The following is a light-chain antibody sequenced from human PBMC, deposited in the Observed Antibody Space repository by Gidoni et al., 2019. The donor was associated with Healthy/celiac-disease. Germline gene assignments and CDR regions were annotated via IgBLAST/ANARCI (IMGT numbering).Light chain of an antibody. Sequence: DIQMTQSPSTLSASVGDRVTITCRASQSISSWLAWYQQKPGKAPKLLIYDASRLESGVPSRFSGSGSGTEFTLTSSSLQPDDFSTYYCQQYNSYSYTFGQGTKLEI. CDR2: DAS. V-gene: IGKV1-5*01. CDR3: QQYNSYSYT. CDR1: QSISSW. J-gene: IGKJ2*01.